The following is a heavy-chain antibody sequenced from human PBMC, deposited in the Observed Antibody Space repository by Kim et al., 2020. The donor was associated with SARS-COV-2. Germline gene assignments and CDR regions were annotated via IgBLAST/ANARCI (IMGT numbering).Heavy chain of an antibody. CDR1: GFTFKKVW. D-gene: IGHD2-21*01. J-gene: IGHJ4*02. Sequence: GGSLRLSCAASGFTFKKVWLSWVRQAPGKGLEWVGRIRSKADGGTADYAAPVKGRFTISRDDSKNTLYLQMNGLRAEDTAFYHCTTDYERIGGLCDGETCYPASLWGQGTLVTVSS. CDR3: TTDYERIGGLCDGETCYPASL. V-gene: IGHV3-15*01. CDR2: IRSKADGGTA.